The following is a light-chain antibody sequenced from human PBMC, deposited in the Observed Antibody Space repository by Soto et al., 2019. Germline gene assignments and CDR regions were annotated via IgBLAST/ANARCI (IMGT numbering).Light chain of an antibody. CDR1: NSNIRSNP. Sequence: QSVLTQPPSASGTPGQRVTISCSGTNSNIRSNPVNWYQQFPGAAPKVLIYKNNKRPSGVPDRFSGSKSGTAASLTISGLQSEDEADYYCAAWGDSLNGVVFGGGTKVTVL. J-gene: IGLJ2*01. CDR2: KNN. CDR3: AAWGDSLNGVV. V-gene: IGLV1-44*01.